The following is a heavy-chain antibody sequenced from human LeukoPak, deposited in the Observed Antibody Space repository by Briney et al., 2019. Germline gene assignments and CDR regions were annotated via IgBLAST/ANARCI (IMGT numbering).Heavy chain of an antibody. J-gene: IGHJ3*02. CDR1: GFTFSSYG. CDR2: ISYDGSNK. D-gene: IGHD3-22*01. Sequence: GGSLRLSCAVSGFTFSSYGMHWVRQAPGKGLEWVAVISYDGSNKYYADSVKGRFTISRDNSKNTLYLQMNSLRAEDTAVYYCAKDRRPTYYSDSSGYYFRDAFDIWGQGTMVTVSS. V-gene: IGHV3-30*18. CDR3: AKDRRPTYYSDSSGYYFRDAFDI.